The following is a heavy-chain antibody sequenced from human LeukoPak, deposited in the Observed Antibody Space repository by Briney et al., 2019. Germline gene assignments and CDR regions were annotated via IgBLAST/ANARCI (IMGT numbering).Heavy chain of an antibody. CDR1: GYSFTSYW. D-gene: IGHD3-10*01. CDR2: IYPGDSDT. Sequence: GESLKISCKGSGYSFTSYWIGWVRQIPGKGLEWMGIIYPGDSDTRYSPSFQGQVTISADKSISTAYLQWSSLKASDTAMYYCARAGSGSYYNHFDYYYGMDVWGQGTTVTVSS. CDR3: ARAGSGSYYNHFDYYYGMDV. V-gene: IGHV5-51*01. J-gene: IGHJ6*02.